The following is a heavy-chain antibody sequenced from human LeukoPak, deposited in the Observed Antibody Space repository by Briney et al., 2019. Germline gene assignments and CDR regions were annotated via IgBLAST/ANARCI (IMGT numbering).Heavy chain of an antibody. V-gene: IGHV3-33*01. CDR2: IWYDGSKT. J-gene: IGHJ4*02. CDR3: VRDWSFYFDY. CDR1: GFTFSSYG. D-gene: IGHD3-3*01. Sequence: GGSLRLSCAASGFTFSSYGMHWGRQAPGKGLEWVAVIWYDGSKTYYAESVKGRFTISRDSSKNTLNLEMNSLRAEDTALYYCVRDWSFYFDYWGQGTLVTVSS.